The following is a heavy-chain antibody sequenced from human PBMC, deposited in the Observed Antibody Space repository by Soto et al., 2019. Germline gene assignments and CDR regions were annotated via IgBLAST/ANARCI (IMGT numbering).Heavy chain of an antibody. D-gene: IGHD2-8*01. CDR2: ISAYNGNT. V-gene: IGHV1-18*01. Sequence: QVQLVQSGAEVKKPGASVKVSCKASGYTFTSYGISWVRQAPGQELEWMGWISAYNGNTNYAQKLQGRVTMTTDTSTSTAYMELRSLRSDDTAVYYCARSHIVLMVYDMLGWFDPWGQGTLVTVSS. CDR3: ARSHIVLMVYDMLGWFDP. CDR1: GYTFTSYG. J-gene: IGHJ5*02.